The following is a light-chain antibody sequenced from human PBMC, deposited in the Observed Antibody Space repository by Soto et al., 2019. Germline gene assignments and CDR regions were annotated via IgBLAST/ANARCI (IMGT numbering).Light chain of an antibody. CDR2: KAS. Sequence: DIQMTQSPSTLSASVGDRVTITCRASQSISSWLAWYQQEPGKAPKLLIFKASSLESRVTSRFSGSGSGTEFTLTISRLQPDDFATYYCQHYNSLWTFGQGTKVEIK. J-gene: IGKJ1*01. CDR3: QHYNSLWT. CDR1: QSISSW. V-gene: IGKV1-5*03.